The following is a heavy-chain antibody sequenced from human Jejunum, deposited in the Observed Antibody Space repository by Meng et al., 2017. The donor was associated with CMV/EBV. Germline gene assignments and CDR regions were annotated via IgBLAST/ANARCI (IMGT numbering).Heavy chain of an antibody. J-gene: IGHJ4*02. V-gene: IGHV3-48*03. Sequence: CASSGFTFSSYAMNWVRQAPGRGLEWVSFISTSGSTTYYADSVKGRFTISRDNAKNSLYLQMNSLRAEDTGIYYCARDQPVAAADYWGQGTLVTVSS. CDR2: ISTSGSTT. CDR3: ARDQPVAAADY. D-gene: IGHD6-13*01. CDR1: GFTFSSYA.